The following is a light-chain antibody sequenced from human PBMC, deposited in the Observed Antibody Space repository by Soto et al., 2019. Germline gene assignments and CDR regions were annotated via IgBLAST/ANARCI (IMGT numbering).Light chain of an antibody. V-gene: IGKV1-5*03. CDR1: QTISSW. Sequence: DIQMTQSPSTLSASVGDRVTITCRASQTISSWLAWYQQKPGKAPKLLIYKASSLESGVPSRFSGSGSGTEFTLTISSLQPDDCATYYCQQYNSYSKEVTFGQGTKVDIK. CDR2: KAS. CDR3: QQYNSYSKEVT. J-gene: IGKJ1*01.